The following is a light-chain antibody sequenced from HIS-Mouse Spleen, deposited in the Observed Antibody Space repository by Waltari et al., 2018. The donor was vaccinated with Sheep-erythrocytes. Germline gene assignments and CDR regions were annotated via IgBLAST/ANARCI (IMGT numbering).Light chain of an antibody. Sequence: QSALTQPRSVSGSPGQSVTISCTGTSSDVGGYNYVSWYQQHPGKAPKLMIYDVIKRPSGVPDRFSGSKSGNMASLTISGLQAEDEADYYCCSYAGSYNHVFATGTKVTVL. J-gene: IGLJ1*01. CDR1: SSDVGGYNY. CDR2: DVI. CDR3: CSYAGSYNHV. V-gene: IGLV2-11*01.